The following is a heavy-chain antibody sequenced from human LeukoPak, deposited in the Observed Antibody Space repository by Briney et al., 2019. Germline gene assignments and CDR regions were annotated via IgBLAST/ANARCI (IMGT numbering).Heavy chain of an antibody. CDR2: INHSGST. D-gene: IGHD3-22*01. CDR3: ARESGYRPFDP. Sequence: SETLSLTCAVYGGSFSGYYWSWIRQPPGKGLEWIGEINHSGSTNYDPSLKSRVTISVDTSKNQFSLKLSSVTAADTAVYYCARESGYRPFDPWGQGTLVTVSS. CDR1: GGSFSGYY. J-gene: IGHJ5*02. V-gene: IGHV4-34*01.